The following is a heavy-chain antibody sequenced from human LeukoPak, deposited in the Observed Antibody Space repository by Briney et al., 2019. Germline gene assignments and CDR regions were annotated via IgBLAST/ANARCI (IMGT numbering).Heavy chain of an antibody. J-gene: IGHJ3*02. D-gene: IGHD3-16*01. CDR3: ARWGPGAFDI. V-gene: IGHV3-74*01. Sequence: GGSLRLSCAASGFIFSSYWMHWVRQAPGKGLVWVSYINRDGSSTSYADSVKGRFTISRDNAKNTLYLQMNSLRAEDTAVYYCARWGPGAFDIWGQGTMVTVSS. CDR1: GFIFSSYW. CDR2: INRDGSST.